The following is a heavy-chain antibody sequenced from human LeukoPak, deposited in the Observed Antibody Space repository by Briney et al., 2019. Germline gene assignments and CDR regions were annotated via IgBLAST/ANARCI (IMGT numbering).Heavy chain of an antibody. CDR2: IYYSGST. J-gene: IGHJ4*02. D-gene: IGHD6-19*01. CDR3: ARHDSSGWYVGY. CDR1: GGSISSSSYD. Sequence: ASETLSLTCTVSGGSISSSSYDWGWIRQPPGKGLEWIGSIYYSGSTYYNPSLKSRVTISVDTSKNQFSLKLSSVTAADTAVYYCARHDSSGWYVGYWGQGTLVTVSS. V-gene: IGHV4-39*01.